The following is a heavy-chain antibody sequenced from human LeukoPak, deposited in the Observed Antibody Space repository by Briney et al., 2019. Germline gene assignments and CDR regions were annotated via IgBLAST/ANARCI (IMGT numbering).Heavy chain of an antibody. Sequence: GASVKVSCKASGYTFTSYGISWVRQAPGQGLEWMGWISAYNGNTNYAQKLQGRVTMTTDTSTSTAYMELRSLRSDDTAVYYCAREWDIAAAGTDFDYWGQGTLVTVSS. J-gene: IGHJ4*02. CDR1: GYTFTSYG. CDR3: AREWDIAAAGTDFDY. D-gene: IGHD6-13*01. V-gene: IGHV1-18*01. CDR2: ISAYNGNT.